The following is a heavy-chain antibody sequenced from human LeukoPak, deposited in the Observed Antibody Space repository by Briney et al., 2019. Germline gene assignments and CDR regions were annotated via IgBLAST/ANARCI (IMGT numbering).Heavy chain of an antibody. CDR2: IYYSGST. CDR3: ARAFDGYNYFDY. J-gene: IGHJ4*02. Sequence: NPSETLSLTCTVSGGSISSYYWSWIRQPPGKGLEWIGYIYYSGSTNYNPSLKSRVTISVDTSKNQFSLKLSSVTAADTAVYYCARAFDGYNYFDYWGQGTLVTISS. V-gene: IGHV4-59*01. D-gene: IGHD5-24*01. CDR1: GGSISSYY.